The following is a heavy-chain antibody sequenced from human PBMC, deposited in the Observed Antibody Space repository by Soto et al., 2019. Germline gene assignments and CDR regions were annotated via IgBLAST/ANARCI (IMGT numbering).Heavy chain of an antibody. CDR3: GRRQNWGFRGRGAFDC. V-gene: IGHV3-53*04. CDR1: GFTVSSNY. CDR2: IYSGGST. Sequence: EVQLVESGGGLVQPGGSLRLSCAASGFTVSSNYMSWVRQAPGKGLEWVSVIYSGGSTYYADSVKGRFTISRHNSKNTLYIKKHGRRAEDRAVYYGGRRQNWGFRGRGAFDCWGQGTLVTVSS. J-gene: IGHJ4*02. D-gene: IGHD7-27*01.